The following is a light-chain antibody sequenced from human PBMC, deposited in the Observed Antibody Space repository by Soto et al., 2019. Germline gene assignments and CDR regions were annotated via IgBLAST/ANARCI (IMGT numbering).Light chain of an antibody. CDR2: DAS. CDR3: QQYGSSGT. Sequence: ILLTQSPATLSLSPGERATLSCRASQSVSSYLAWYQQKPGQAPRLLIYDASNRATGIPARFSGSGSGTDFTLTIRSLEPEDVAVYYCQQYGSSGTFGQGTKVDIK. CDR1: QSVSSY. J-gene: IGKJ1*01. V-gene: IGKV3-11*01.